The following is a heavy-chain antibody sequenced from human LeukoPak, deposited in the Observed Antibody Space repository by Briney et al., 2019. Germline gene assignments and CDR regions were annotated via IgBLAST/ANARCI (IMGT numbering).Heavy chain of an antibody. CDR2: ISAYNGNT. V-gene: IGHV1-18*01. CDR1: GYTFTSYG. J-gene: IGHJ4*02. CDR3: ARDRSDYYDSSGHLDY. D-gene: IGHD3-22*01. Sequence: ASVKVSCKASGYTFTSYGISWVQQAPGQGRAWMGLISAYNGNTNYARKLQGRVTMATDTSTSTAYMELRSLRSDDTAVYYCARDRSDYYDSSGHLDYWGQGTLVTVSS.